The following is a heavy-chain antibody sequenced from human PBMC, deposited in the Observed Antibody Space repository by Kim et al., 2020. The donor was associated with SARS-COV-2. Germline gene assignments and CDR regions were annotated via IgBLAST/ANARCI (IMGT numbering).Heavy chain of an antibody. V-gene: IGHV3-23*01. J-gene: IGHJ4*02. Sequence: GGSLRLSCAASGFTFSSYAMSWVRQAPGKGLEWVSAISGSGGSTYYADSVKGRFTISRDNSKNTLYLQMNSLRAEDTAVYYCATWKAYSGSGCEWGQGTLVTVSS. D-gene: IGHD1-26*01. CDR3: ATWKAYSGSGCE. CDR2: ISGSGGST. CDR1: GFTFSSYA.